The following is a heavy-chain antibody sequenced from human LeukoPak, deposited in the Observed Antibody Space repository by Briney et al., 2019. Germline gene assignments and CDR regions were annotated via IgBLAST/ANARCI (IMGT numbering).Heavy chain of an antibody. CDR2: INHSGST. J-gene: IGHJ6*03. D-gene: IGHD2-21*02. V-gene: IGHV4-38-2*02. Sequence: SETLSLTCTVSGYSISSGYYWSWIRQPPGKGLEWIGEINHSGSTNYNPSLKSRVTISVDTSKNQFSLKLSSVTAADTAVYYCARASLLVVVTAISYYMDVWGKGTTVTVSS. CDR1: GYSISSGYY. CDR3: ARASLLVVVTAISYYMDV.